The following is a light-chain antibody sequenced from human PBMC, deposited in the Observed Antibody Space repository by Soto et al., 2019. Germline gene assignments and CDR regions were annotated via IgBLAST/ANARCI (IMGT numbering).Light chain of an antibody. CDR2: EGH. Sequence: QSALTQPASVSGSPGQSITISCTGTSSDFGVYNYVSWYQLHPGKAPKLMIYEGHKRPSGVPDRFSGSTSVNTASLTISGLQTDDEADYYCCLYVGATTYVFGTGTKVTVL. V-gene: IGLV2-23*01. CDR3: CLYVGATTYV. CDR1: SSDFGVYNY. J-gene: IGLJ1*01.